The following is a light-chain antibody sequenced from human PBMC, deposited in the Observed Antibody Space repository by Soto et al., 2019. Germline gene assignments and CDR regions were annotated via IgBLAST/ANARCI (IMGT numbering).Light chain of an antibody. V-gene: IGLV2-8*01. Sequence: QSALTQPPSASGSPGQSVTISCTGTSSDVGRYNYVSWYQQHPGKAPKLMIYEVSQRPSGVPDRSSGSKSGNTASLTVSGLQAEDEADYYCSSYAVTNVYVFGTGTKVTVL. J-gene: IGLJ1*01. CDR2: EVS. CDR3: SSYAVTNVYV. CDR1: SSDVGRYNY.